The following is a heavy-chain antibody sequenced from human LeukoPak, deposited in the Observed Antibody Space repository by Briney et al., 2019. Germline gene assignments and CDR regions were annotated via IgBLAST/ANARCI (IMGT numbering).Heavy chain of an antibody. V-gene: IGHV4-30-2*01. Sequence: SETLSLTCTVSGGSISSGGYYWSWIRQPPGKGLEWFGYIYHSGSTYYNPSLKSRVTISVDRSKNQFSLKLSSVTAADTAVYYCASGKYDFWSGYYLYYFDYWGQGTLVTVSS. CDR1: GGSISSGGYY. CDR3: ASGKYDFWSGYYLYYFDY. D-gene: IGHD3-3*01. CDR2: IYHSGST. J-gene: IGHJ4*02.